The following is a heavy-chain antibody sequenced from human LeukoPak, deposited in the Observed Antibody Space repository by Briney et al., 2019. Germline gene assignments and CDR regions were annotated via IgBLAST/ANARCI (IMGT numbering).Heavy chain of an antibody. CDR3: ARGGRLWFGVKS. CDR1: GFTFSSYE. V-gene: IGHV3-48*03. D-gene: IGHD3-10*01. CDR2: ISSSGSTI. Sequence: GGSLRLSCAASGFTFSSYEMNWVRQAPGKGLEGVSYISSSGSTIYYADSVKGRFTISRDNAKNSLYLQMNSLRAEDTAVYYCARGGRLWFGVKSWGQGTLVTVSS. J-gene: IGHJ4*02.